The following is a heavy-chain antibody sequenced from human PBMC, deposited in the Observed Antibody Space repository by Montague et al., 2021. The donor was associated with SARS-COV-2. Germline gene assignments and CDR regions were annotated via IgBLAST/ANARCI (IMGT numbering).Heavy chain of an antibody. CDR1: GGSISSGSYY. CDR2: IYTSGST. D-gene: IGHD6-19*01. CDR3: ARAVYTGGWYGVNYFDY. J-gene: IGHJ4*02. Sequence: TLSLTCTVSGGSISSGSYYWSWIRQPAGKGLEWIGRIYTSGSTNYNPSLKSRVIISINTSKKQFSLKLSSVTAADTAVYYCARAVYTGGWYGVNYFDYWGQGTLVTVSS. V-gene: IGHV4-61*02.